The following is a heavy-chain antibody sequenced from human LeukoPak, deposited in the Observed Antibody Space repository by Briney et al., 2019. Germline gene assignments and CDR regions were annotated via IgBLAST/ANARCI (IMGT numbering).Heavy chain of an antibody. D-gene: IGHD3-22*01. CDR1: GFTFSSYG. CDR2: IRYDGSNK. Sequence: GGSLRLSCAASGFTFSSYGMHWVRQAPGKGLEWVAFIRYDGSNKYYADSVKGRFTISRDNSKNTLYLQMDSLRAEDTAVYYCAKDSTHYRVWDDYDSAGLTYWGQGTLVTVSS. J-gene: IGHJ4*02. CDR3: AKDSTHYRVWDDYDSAGLTY. V-gene: IGHV3-30*02.